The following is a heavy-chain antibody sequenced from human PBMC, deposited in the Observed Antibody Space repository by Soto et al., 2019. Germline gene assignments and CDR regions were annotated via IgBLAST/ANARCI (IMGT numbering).Heavy chain of an antibody. J-gene: IGHJ6*02. CDR1: AGSISSGACS. V-gene: IGHV4-30-2*01. D-gene: IGHD3-22*01. CDR2: IYHSGST. CDR3: AGSGYHHNSGMDV. Sequence: LQLQESGSGLVKPSQTLSLTCAVSAGSISSGACSWSWIRKPPGKGLEWIGYIYHSGSTYYNPSLKSRVTISVDRSKNQFSLKLSSVTAADTAVYYCAGSGYHHNSGMDVWGQGTTVTVSS.